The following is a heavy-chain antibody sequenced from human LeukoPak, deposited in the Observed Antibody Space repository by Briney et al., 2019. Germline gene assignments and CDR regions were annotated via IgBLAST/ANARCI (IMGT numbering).Heavy chain of an antibody. CDR3: ARAEDYYDSSGHEPIDY. CDR1: GGSITSGNW. CDR2: IHHGGTT. D-gene: IGHD3-22*01. Sequence: SETLSLTCAVSGGSITSGNWWTWVRQSPGKGLEWIGEIHHGGTTNYNPSLKSRVAISVDKSKNQFSLKLNSVTAADTAVYYCARAEDYYDSSGHEPIDYWGQGTLVTVSS. J-gene: IGHJ4*02. V-gene: IGHV4-4*02.